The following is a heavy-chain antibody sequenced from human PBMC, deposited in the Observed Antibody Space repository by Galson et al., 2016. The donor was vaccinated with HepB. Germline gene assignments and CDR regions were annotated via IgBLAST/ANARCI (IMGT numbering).Heavy chain of an antibody. Sequence: SLRLSCAASGFSFSNFAMSWVRQAPGKRLEWVSAISGGGGGTYYADSVKGRFTISRDNSKNTVSLQMNSLRAEDTAVYFCAKEGYCGAGSCRESRFDDWGQGVMVTVSS. J-gene: IGHJ4*02. V-gene: IGHV3-23*01. CDR2: ISGGGGGT. D-gene: IGHD2-15*01. CDR1: GFSFSNFA. CDR3: AKEGYCGAGSCRESRFDD.